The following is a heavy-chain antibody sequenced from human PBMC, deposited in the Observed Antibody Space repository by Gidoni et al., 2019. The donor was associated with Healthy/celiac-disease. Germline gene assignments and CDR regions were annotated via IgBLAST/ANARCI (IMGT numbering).Heavy chain of an antibody. CDR2: INPNSGGT. D-gene: IGHD3-10*01. J-gene: IGHJ4*02. V-gene: IGHV1-2*04. CDR3: ARSLLTMVRGVINYFDY. Sequence: QVQLVQSGAEVKKHGASVKVSCKASGYTFTGYYMHWVRQAPGQGLEWMGWINPNSGGTNYAQKFQGWVTMTRDTSISTAYMELSRLRSDDTAVYYCARSLLTMVRGVINYFDYWGQGTLVTVSS. CDR1: GYTFTGYY.